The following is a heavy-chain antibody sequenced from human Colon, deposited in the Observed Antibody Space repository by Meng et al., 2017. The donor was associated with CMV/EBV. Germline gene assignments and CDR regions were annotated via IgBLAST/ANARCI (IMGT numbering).Heavy chain of an antibody. J-gene: IGHJ4*02. D-gene: IGHD6-19*01. CDR1: GFSLRTPEVG. Sequence: QTTFKESGPTLVKPTQTLTLTCTFSGFSLRTPEVGVHWIRQPPGKALEWLALIYWDDDNQFRPSLKNRITITKDTSKNQVVLTMTNMDPVDTATYYCAHGRGWLTDYWGQGTLVTVSS. CDR2: IYWDDDN. CDR3: AHGRGWLTDY. V-gene: IGHV2-5*02.